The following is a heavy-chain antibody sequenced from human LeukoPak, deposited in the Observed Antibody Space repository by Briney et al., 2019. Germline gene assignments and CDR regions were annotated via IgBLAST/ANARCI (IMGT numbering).Heavy chain of an antibody. V-gene: IGHV5-51*01. D-gene: IGHD2-15*01. CDR1: GYSFTTSW. Sequence: GESLKIFCQASGYSFTTSWIGWVRQMPGKGLEWMGTIFPADSDTRYSPSFQGQVTISVDKSNNTAFLQWSSLKASDTAIYYCARLSGGSPWGQGTLVTVSS. J-gene: IGHJ5*02. CDR2: IFPADSDT. CDR3: ARLSGGSP.